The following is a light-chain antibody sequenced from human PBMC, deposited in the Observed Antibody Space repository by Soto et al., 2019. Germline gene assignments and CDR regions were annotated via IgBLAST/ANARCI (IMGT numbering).Light chain of an antibody. V-gene: IGKV3-15*01. Sequence: EIVMTQSPATLSVSPGERASLSCRASQSVSSNLAWYQQKPGHAATRLIYGAATRATGIPARFSGSGSGTEFTLTISSLQYEDFAVYYCQQYNNWLTWTFGQGTKVEIK. CDR2: GAA. CDR3: QQYNNWLTWT. CDR1: QSVSSN. J-gene: IGKJ1*01.